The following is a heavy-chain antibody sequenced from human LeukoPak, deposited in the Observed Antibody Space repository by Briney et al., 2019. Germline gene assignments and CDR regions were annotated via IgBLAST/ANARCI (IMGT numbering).Heavy chain of an antibody. Sequence: SETLSLTCTASGGSISSYFWSWIRQPPGKGLQWIGYIYYSGSTKYSPSLKSRVTISVDTSKNQSSLKLSSVTAADTAVYYCARHANSYDAFEIWGHGTMVTVCS. D-gene: IGHD5-12*01. V-gene: IGHV4-59*08. CDR2: IYYSGST. CDR1: GGSISSYF. CDR3: ARHANSYDAFEI. J-gene: IGHJ3*02.